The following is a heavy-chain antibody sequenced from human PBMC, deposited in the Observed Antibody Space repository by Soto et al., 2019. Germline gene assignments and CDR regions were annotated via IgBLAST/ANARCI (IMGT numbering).Heavy chain of an antibody. CDR2: IIPIFGTA. V-gene: IGHV1-69*12. Sequence: QVQLVQSGAEVKKPGSSVKVSCKASGGTFNSYAISWVRQAPGQGLEWMGGIIPIFGTADYAQKFQGRVTITGVESTSTAYMERSSLRSEDTAVYYCASHYDSGSYYSRGLGYWGQGTLVTVSS. CDR1: GGTFNSYA. D-gene: IGHD3-22*01. CDR3: ASHYDSGSYYSRGLGY. J-gene: IGHJ4*02.